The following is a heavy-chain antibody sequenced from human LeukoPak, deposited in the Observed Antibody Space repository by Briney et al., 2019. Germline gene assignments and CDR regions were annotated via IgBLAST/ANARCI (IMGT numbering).Heavy chain of an antibody. CDR1: GFTFSSYG. V-gene: IGHV3-30*18. CDR2: ISYDGSNK. Sequence: PGGSLRLSCAASGFTFSSYGMHWVRQAPGKGLEWVAVISYDGSNKYYADSVKGRFTISRDNSKNTLYLQMDSLRAEDTAVYYCAKARYCTSTSCYRLTYYYYYGMDVWGQGTTVAVSS. D-gene: IGHD2-2*01. CDR3: AKARYCTSTSCYRLTYYYYYGMDV. J-gene: IGHJ6*02.